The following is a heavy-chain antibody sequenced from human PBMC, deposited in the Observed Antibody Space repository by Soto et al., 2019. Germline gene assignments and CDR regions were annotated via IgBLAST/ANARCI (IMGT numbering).Heavy chain of an antibody. Sequence: SVKVSCKASGGTFSSYAISWVRQAPGQGLEWMGGIIPIFGTANYAQKFQGRVTITADESTSTAYMELSSLRSEDTAVYYCARPGFRGEEYYYYGMDVWGQGTTVTVSS. CDR1: GGTFSSYA. D-gene: IGHD3-16*01. CDR3: ARPGFRGEEYYYYGMDV. V-gene: IGHV1-69*13. CDR2: IIPIFGTA. J-gene: IGHJ6*02.